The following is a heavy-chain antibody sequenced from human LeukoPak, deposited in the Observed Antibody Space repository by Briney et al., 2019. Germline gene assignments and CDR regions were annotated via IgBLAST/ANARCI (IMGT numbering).Heavy chain of an antibody. D-gene: IGHD3-3*01. J-gene: IGHJ4*02. Sequence: GGFLRLSCAASGFTFSSYAMSWVRQAPGKGLEWVSAISGSGGSTYYADSVKGRFTISRDNSKNTLYLQMNSLRAEDTAVYYCAKDLLSLEDYSRWGQGTLVTVSS. V-gene: IGHV3-23*01. CDR3: AKDLLSLEDYSR. CDR2: ISGSGGST. CDR1: GFTFSSYA.